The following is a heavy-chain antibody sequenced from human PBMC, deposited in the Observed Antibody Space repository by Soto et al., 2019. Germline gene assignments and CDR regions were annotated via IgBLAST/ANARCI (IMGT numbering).Heavy chain of an antibody. Sequence: SETLSLTCSVSGGSVYSNGHYWGWIRQPPGKGLEWIGSIDNNGVTNYNSSLKSRVTISRDTSKNQFSLRLTSVRAADTAVYYCWKILVGATGHTDADSWAPGTLVTVSS. V-gene: IGHV4-39*01. D-gene: IGHD2-15*01. CDR3: WKILVGATGHTDADS. J-gene: IGHJ4*02. CDR1: GGSVYSNGHY. CDR2: IDNNGVT.